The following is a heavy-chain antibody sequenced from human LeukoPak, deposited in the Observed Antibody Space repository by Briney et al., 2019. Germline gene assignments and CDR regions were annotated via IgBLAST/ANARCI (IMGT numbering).Heavy chain of an antibody. CDR1: GFTFDDYA. CDR3: AKDRSTYYYYGMDV. Sequence: GRSLRLSCAASGFTFDDYAMHWVRQAPGKGLEWVSGISWNSGSIGYADSVKGRFTISRDNAKSSLYLQMNSLRAEDTALYHCAKDRSTYYYYGMDVWGQGTTVTVSS. CDR2: ISWNSGSI. J-gene: IGHJ6*02. V-gene: IGHV3-9*01.